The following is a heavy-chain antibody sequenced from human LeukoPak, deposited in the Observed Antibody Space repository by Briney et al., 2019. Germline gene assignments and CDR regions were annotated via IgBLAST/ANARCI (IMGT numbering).Heavy chain of an antibody. CDR2: INAGNGNT. Sequence: ASVKVSCKASGYTFTSYAMHWVRQAPGQRLEWMGWINAGNGNTKYSQKFQGRVTMTEDTSTDTAYMELSSLRSEDTAVYYCATEILNSSGWTERPFDTWGQGTMVTVSS. D-gene: IGHD6-19*01. J-gene: IGHJ3*02. CDR1: GYTFTSYA. CDR3: ATEILNSSGWTERPFDT. V-gene: IGHV1-3*01.